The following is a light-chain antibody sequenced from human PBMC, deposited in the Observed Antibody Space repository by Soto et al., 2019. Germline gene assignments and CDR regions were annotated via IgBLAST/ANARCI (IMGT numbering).Light chain of an antibody. Sequence: QSVLTQPPSVSGAPGQRVTISCTGSSSNIGAGYDVHWYQQRPGTAPKLLIFGNTNRPSGVPDRFSGSKSGTSASLAITGLQAEDEGDYSCQSYDSTLSARYVFGTGTKATVL. J-gene: IGLJ1*01. V-gene: IGLV1-40*01. CDR2: GNT. CDR3: QSYDSTLSARYV. CDR1: SSNIGAGYD.